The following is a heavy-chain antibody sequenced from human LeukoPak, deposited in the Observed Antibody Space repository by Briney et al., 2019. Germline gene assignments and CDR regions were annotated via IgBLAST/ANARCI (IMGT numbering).Heavy chain of an antibody. Sequence: PSETLSLTCTVSGGSIGNYCWSWIRQPPGKGLEWIGYVYSSGYTYYNPSLKSRVTISVDTSNNQFSLRLSSVTAADTAVYYCARLTRFVSGVLNPLDSWGQGTLVTVSS. J-gene: IGHJ4*02. D-gene: IGHD3-3*01. CDR3: ARLTRFVSGVLNPLDS. CDR1: GGSIGNYC. CDR2: VYSSGYT. V-gene: IGHV4-59*08.